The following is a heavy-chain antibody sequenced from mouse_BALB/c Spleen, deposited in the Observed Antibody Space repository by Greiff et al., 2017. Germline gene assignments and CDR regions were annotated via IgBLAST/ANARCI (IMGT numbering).Heavy chain of an antibody. Sequence: EVQGVESGGGLVQPKGSLKLSCAASGFTFNTYAMHWVCQAPGTGLEWVARIRSKSNNYATYYADSVKDRFTISRDDSQSMLYLQMNNLKTEDTAMYYCVRGGRYDGYAMDYWGQGTSVTVSS. D-gene: IGHD2-14*01. CDR1: GFTFNTYA. CDR2: IRSKSNNYAT. V-gene: IGHV10-3*03. J-gene: IGHJ4*01. CDR3: VRGGRYDGYAMDY.